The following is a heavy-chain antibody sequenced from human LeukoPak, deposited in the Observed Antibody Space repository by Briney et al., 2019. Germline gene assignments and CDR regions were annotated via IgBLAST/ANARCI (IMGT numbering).Heavy chain of an antibody. Sequence: GGSLRLSCAASGFTFSNAWMSWVRQAPGKGLEWVGRIKSKTDGGTTDYAAPVKGRFTISRDDSKNTLYLQMNSLKTEDTAVYCCTTAQSLGYCSGGSCYTGDYWGQGTLVTVSS. D-gene: IGHD2-15*01. J-gene: IGHJ4*02. CDR1: GFTFSNAW. CDR3: TTAQSLGYCSGGSCYTGDY. CDR2: IKSKTDGGTT. V-gene: IGHV3-15*01.